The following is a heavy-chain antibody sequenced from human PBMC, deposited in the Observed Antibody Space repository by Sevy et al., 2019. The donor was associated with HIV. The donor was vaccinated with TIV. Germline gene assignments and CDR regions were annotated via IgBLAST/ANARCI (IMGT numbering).Heavy chain of an antibody. V-gene: IGHV4-34*01. CDR2: INHSGST. CDR1: GGSFSGYY. CDR3: ARGSTYYFDY. Sequence: SETLSLACAVYGGSFSGYYWSWIRRPPGKGLEWIGEINHSGSTNYNPSLKSRVTISVDTSKNQFSLKLSSVTAADTAVYYCARGSTYYFDYWGQGTLVTVSS. J-gene: IGHJ4*02.